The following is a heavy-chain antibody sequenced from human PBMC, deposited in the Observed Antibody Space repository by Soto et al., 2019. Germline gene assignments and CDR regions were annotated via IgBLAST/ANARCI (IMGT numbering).Heavy chain of an antibody. CDR3: AHRTLGDNWFDP. J-gene: IGHJ5*02. CDR1: GFSLSTSGVG. CDR2: IYWADDK. V-gene: IGHV2-5*02. Sequence: QITLKESGPTLVKPTQTLTLTCTFSGFSLSTSGVGVGWIRQPPGKALEWLALIYWADDKRYSPTLKSRLTITKDTSKNQVVLTITNMDPVDTATYYCAHRTLGDNWFDPWGQGTLVTVSS.